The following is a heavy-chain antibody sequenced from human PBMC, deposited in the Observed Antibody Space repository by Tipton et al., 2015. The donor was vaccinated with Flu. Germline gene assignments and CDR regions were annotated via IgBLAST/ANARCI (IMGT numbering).Heavy chain of an antibody. V-gene: IGHV3-73*01. Sequence: SLRLSCAASGFTFSGSAMHWVRQASGKGLEWIGRIRSKANSYATAYAASVKGRFTISRDDSKNTAYLQMNSLKTEDTAVYYCTSNIVVVPAAKGDYWGQGTLVTVSS. J-gene: IGHJ4*02. CDR3: TSNIVVVPAAKGDY. CDR2: IRSKANSYAT. CDR1: GFTFSGSA. D-gene: IGHD2-2*01.